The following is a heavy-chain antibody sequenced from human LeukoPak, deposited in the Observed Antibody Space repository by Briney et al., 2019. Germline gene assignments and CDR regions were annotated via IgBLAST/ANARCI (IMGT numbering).Heavy chain of an antibody. CDR2: VKEDGTTK. CDR1: GFSFTNYW. Sequence: GGSLRLSCAASGFSFTNYWMIWVRQAPGKGLEWVANVKEDGTTKQYVDSVKGRFTISRDNAKNSLYLQMDSLRAEDTAVYYCVSQEVVPHWGQGTLVSVSS. CDR3: VSQEVVPH. D-gene: IGHD2-15*01. V-gene: IGHV3-7*01. J-gene: IGHJ4*02.